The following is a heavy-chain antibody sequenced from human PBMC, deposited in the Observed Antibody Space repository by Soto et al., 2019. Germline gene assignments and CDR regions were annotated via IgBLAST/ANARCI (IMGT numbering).Heavy chain of an antibody. CDR1: EGTFNSYA. CDR2: IIPYYSTL. J-gene: IGHJ4*02. D-gene: IGHD6-13*01. Sequence: QAQVVQSGAEVRKPGSSVKLSCKASEGTFNSYAIAWVRQAPGQGLEWMGGIIPYYSTLNYAQKFQDRVTITADDSTNPVYMELSSLRSDDTAVYFCASGASRWYPYFFDSWAQGTLVTVSS. CDR3: ASGASRWYPYFFDS. V-gene: IGHV1-69*01.